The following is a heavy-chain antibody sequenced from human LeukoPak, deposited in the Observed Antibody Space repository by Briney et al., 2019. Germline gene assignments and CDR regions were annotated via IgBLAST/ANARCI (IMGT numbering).Heavy chain of an antibody. CDR1: GYTFTSYG. J-gene: IGHJ4*02. V-gene: IGHV1-18*01. CDR3: ARDITVVTPVFGY. Sequence: GASVKVSCKASGYTFTSYGISWVRQAPGQGLEWMGWISAYNGNTNYAQKLQGRVTMTTDTSTSTAYVELRSLRSDDTAVYYRARDITVVTPVFGYWGQGTLVTVSS. CDR2: ISAYNGNT. D-gene: IGHD4-23*01.